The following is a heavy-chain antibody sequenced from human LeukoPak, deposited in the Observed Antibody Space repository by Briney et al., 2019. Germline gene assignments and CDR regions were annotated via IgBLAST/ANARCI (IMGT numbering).Heavy chain of an antibody. CDR3: ARVFVEEPDFTDAFDI. J-gene: IGHJ3*02. Sequence: SETLSLTCTVSGGSISSGGYYWSWIRQHPGKGLEWIGYIYYSGSTNYNPSLKSRVTISVDTSKNQFSLKLSSVTAADTAVYYCARVFVEEPDFTDAFDIWGQGTMVTVSS. CDR1: GGSISSGGYY. V-gene: IGHV4-31*03. D-gene: IGHD1-14*01. CDR2: IYYSGST.